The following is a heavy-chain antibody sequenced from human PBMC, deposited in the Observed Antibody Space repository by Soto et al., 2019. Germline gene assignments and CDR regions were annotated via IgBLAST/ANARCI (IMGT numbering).Heavy chain of an antibody. J-gene: IGHJ5*02. CDR3: ARGGYDFWSGYQAPLYNWFDP. V-gene: IGHV5-51*01. D-gene: IGHD3-3*01. CDR1: GYSFTSYW. Sequence: PGESLKISYKGSGYSFTSYWIGWVRQMPGKGLEWMGIIYPGDSDTRYSPSFQGQVTISADKSISTAYLQWSSLKASDTAMYYCARGGYDFWSGYQAPLYNWFDPWGQGTLVTVSS. CDR2: IYPGDSDT.